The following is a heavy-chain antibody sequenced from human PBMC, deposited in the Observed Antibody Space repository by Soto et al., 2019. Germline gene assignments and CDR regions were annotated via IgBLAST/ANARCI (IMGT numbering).Heavy chain of an antibody. V-gene: IGHV3-53*01. CDR2: LYDLDGT. D-gene: IGHD1-1*01. J-gene: IGHJ3*02. Sequence: GGSLRLSCAAFGFTVSGKKYVAWVRQAPGKGLEWVSALYDLDGTYYADSVKGRFTTSSDSSRTTVYLQMNSLRPDDTAVYSCATWHLQEHAYDIWGQGTMATVSS. CDR1: GFTVSGKKY. CDR3: ATWHLQEHAYDI.